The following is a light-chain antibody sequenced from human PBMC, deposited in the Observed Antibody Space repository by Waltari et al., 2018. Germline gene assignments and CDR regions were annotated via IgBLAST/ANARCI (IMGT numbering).Light chain of an antibody. J-gene: IGLJ2*01. CDR3: CSYSGGNTLL. Sequence: QSALTQPPSASGSSGQSITISCTGTSSDVGKNEFVSWYQQHPGKAPKLMIYDINKRPSGVPDRFSGSKSGTTASLIVSGLQAEDEAVYFCCSYSGGNTLLFGGGTKLTVL. CDR2: DIN. CDR1: SSDVGKNEF. V-gene: IGLV2-8*01.